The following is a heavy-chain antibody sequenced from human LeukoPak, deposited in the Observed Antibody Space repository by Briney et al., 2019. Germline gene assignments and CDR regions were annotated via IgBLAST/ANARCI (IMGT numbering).Heavy chain of an antibody. CDR1: GFTFSSYA. CDR3: AKGSDEDYYDSSGYVYYYYYMDV. Sequence: PGGSLRLSCAASGFTFSSYAMSWVRQAPGKGLEWVSAISGSGGSTYYADSVKGRFTISRDNSKNTLYLQMNSLRAEDTAVYYCAKGSDEDYYDSSGYVYYYYYMDVWGKGTTVTVSS. J-gene: IGHJ6*03. CDR2: ISGSGGST. V-gene: IGHV3-23*01. D-gene: IGHD3-22*01.